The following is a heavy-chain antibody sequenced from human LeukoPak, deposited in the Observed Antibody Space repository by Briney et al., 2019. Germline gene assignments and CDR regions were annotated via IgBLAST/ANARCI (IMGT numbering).Heavy chain of an antibody. V-gene: IGHV4-34*01. CDR2: INHSGST. CDR3: ARVSVLVTIFRGAAFDI. J-gene: IGHJ3*02. Sequence: SETLSLTCAVYGGSFSGYYWSWIRQPPGKGLEWIGEINHSGSTNYNPSLKSRVTISVDTSKNQFSLKLSSVTAADTAVYYCARVSVLVTIFRGAAFDIWGQGTMVTVSS. D-gene: IGHD3-9*01. CDR1: GGSFSGYY.